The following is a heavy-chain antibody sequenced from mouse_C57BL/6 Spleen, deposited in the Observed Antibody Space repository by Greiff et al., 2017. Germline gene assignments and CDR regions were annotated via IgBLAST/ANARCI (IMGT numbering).Heavy chain of an antibody. D-gene: IGHD1-1*01. CDR2: IHPNSGST. Sequence: VQLQQPGAELVKPGASVKLSCKASGYTFTSYWMHWVKQRPGQGLEWIGMIHPNSGSTNYNEKFKSKATLTVDKSSSTAYMQLSSLTSEDSAVYCCARGGYGSSSYFDYWGQGTTRTVAS. CDR3: ARGGYGSSSYFDY. V-gene: IGHV1-64*01. CDR1: GYTFTSYW. J-gene: IGHJ2*01.